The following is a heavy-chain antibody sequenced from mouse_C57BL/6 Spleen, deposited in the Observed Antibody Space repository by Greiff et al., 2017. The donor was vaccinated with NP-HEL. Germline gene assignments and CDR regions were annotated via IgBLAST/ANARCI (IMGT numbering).Heavy chain of an antibody. CDR1: GYTFTSYW. Sequence: QVQLQQPGAELVKPGASVKMSCKASGYTFTSYWITWVKQRPGQGLEWIGDIYPGSGSTNYNEKFKSKATLTVDTSSSTAYMQLSSLTSEDSAVYYCARGDYSNTWFAYWGHRTLVTVSA. CDR2: IYPGSGST. J-gene: IGHJ3*01. CDR3: ARGDYSNTWFAY. D-gene: IGHD2-5*01. V-gene: IGHV1-55*01.